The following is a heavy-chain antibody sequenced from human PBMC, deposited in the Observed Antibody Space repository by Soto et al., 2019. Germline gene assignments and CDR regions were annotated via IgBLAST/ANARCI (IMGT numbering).Heavy chain of an antibody. CDR1: GFTFSSYG. CDR2: ISYDGSNK. J-gene: IGHJ4*02. Sequence: QVQLVESGGGVVQPGRSLRLSCAASGFTFSSYGMHWVRQAPGKGLEGVAFISYDGSNKYYADSVKGRFTISRDNSKNTLYLQMNSLRAEDTAVYYCAKEGGGYNGGQGTWSPSPQ. V-gene: IGHV3-30*18. D-gene: IGHD5-12*01. CDR3: AKEGGGYN.